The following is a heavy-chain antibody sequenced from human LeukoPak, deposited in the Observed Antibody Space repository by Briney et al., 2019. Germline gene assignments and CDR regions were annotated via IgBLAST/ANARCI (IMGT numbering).Heavy chain of an antibody. CDR2: IYYSGST. CDR1: GGSISSYY. J-gene: IGHJ6*03. Sequence: PSETLSLTCTVSGGSISSYYWSWIRQPPGKGLEWIGYIYYSGSTNYNPSLKSRVTISVDTSKNQFSLKLSSVTAADTAVYYCARQDYERNVDYYYYYMDVWGKGTTVTISS. V-gene: IGHV4-59*01. CDR3: ARQDYERNVDYYYYYMDV. D-gene: IGHD4-17*01.